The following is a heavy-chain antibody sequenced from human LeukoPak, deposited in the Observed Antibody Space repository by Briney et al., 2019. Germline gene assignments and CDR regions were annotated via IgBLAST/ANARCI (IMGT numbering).Heavy chain of an antibody. CDR3: ARGGEIAAAANTPCYFDY. D-gene: IGHD6-13*01. V-gene: IGHV4-34*01. Sequence: SETLSLTCAVYGGSFSGYYWSWIRQPPGKGLEWIGEINHSGSTNYNPSLKSRVTISVDTSKNQFSLKLSSVTAADTAVYYCARGGEIAAAANTPCYFDYWGQGTLVTVSS. J-gene: IGHJ4*02. CDR1: GGSFSGYY. CDR2: INHSGST.